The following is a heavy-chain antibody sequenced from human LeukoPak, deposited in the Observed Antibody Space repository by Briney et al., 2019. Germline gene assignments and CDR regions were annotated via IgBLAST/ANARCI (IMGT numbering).Heavy chain of an antibody. CDR1: GSTFTGNY. D-gene: IGHD3-10*02. CDR2: INPNSRSN. CDR3: AREVLLCPVD. Sequence: ASVTVSCTASGSTFTGNYMHWIRQAPGPGLERMGWINPNSRSNNYAQKFQGRVTMTKNTSISTAYMELSSLRSEDTAVYYCAREVLLCPVDWGQGTLVTVSS. V-gene: IGHV1-2*02. J-gene: IGHJ4*02.